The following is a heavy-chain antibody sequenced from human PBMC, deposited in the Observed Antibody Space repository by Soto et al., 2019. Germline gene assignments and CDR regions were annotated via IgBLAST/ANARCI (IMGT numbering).Heavy chain of an antibody. J-gene: IGHJ4*02. Sequence: PGRSLRISCAASGVTFGSYCIHLARQAPGKGRVWVSRIKSDGSGAIYADSVKGRFTVSRDNAKNTLYLLMNSLSTEDTAVFYCARGDGDYHDGNGYLGRHWGQGT. CDR1: GVTFGSYC. D-gene: IGHD3-22*01. CDR2: IKSDGSGA. CDR3: ARGDGDYHDGNGYLGRH. V-gene: IGHV3-74*01.